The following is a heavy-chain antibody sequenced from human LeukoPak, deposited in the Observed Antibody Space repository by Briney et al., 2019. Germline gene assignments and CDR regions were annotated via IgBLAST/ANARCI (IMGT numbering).Heavy chain of an antibody. D-gene: IGHD6-13*01. CDR3: TRMPAAIGLAFDY. CDR2: IDWDDDK. J-gene: IGHJ4*02. Sequence: SGPALLYPTPTHTLTCTFSGFSLSTSGQGVSWIRQPPAKALEWLSPIDWDDDKYYTTSLKTRLTISKDTSKNQVVLTMTNMDPVDTATYYCTRMPAAIGLAFDYWGQGTLVTVAS. V-gene: IGHV2-70*01. CDR1: GFSLSTSGQG.